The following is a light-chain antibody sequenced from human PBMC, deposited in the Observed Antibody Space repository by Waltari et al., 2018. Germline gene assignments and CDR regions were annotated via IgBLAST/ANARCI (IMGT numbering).Light chain of an antibody. CDR1: QSVSSN. J-gene: IGKJ2*01. CDR2: GAS. V-gene: IGKV3-15*01. Sequence: EIVITQSPATPPVSPGERATLSCRASQSVSSNLAWYQQKPGQAPRLLIYGASTRATGIPARFSGSGSGTEFTLTISSLQSEDFAVYYCQQYNNWPPNTFGQGTKLEIK. CDR3: QQYNNWPPNT.